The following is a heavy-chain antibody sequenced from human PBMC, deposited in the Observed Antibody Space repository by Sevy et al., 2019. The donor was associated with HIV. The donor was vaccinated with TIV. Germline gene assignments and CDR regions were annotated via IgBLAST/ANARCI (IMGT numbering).Heavy chain of an antibody. J-gene: IGHJ4*02. Sequence: GGSLRLSCAASGFTFSSYSMNWVRQAPGKGLEWVLYISSSSSTIYYADSVRGRFTISRVNAKNLLYLQMNSLGAEVMAVYYCARWDFGVVIAFDYWGQGTLVTVSS. CDR2: ISSSSSTI. CDR1: GFTFSSYS. D-gene: IGHD3-3*01. CDR3: ARWDFGVVIAFDY. V-gene: IGHV3-48*01.